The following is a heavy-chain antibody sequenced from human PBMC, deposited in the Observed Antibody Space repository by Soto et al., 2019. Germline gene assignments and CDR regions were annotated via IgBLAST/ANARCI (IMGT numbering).Heavy chain of an antibody. J-gene: IGHJ3*01. CDR3: ARYDAFKAFDL. D-gene: IGHD1-1*01. Sequence: GSLRLSCAASGFTFNSYSVNWVRQAPGKGLEWVASISSGSVYIDFADSVRGRFTISRDDVTNSVSLQMDSLRVEDTGIYYCARYDAFKAFDLWGQGTMVTVSS. V-gene: IGHV3-21*06. CDR2: ISSGSVYI. CDR1: GFTFNSYS.